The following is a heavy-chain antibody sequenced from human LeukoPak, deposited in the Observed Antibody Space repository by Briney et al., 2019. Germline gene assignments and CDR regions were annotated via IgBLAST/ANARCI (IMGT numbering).Heavy chain of an antibody. CDR2: MNPNSGNT. J-gene: IGHJ4*01. D-gene: IGHD3-10*01. Sequence: ASVKVSCKASGYTFTSYDINWVRQATGQGLEWMGWMNPNSGNTGYAQKFQGRVTMTRNTSISTAYVELSSLRSEDTAVYYCARGHLSTVLLWFGESYYFDYWGHGTLVTVSS. V-gene: IGHV1-8*01. CDR3: ARGHLSTVLLWFGESYYFDY. CDR1: GYTFTSYD.